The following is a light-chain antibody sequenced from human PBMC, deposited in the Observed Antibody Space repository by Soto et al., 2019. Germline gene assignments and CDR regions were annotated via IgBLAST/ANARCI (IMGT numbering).Light chain of an antibody. CDR3: QQYGTSEII. Sequence: EIFLTQSPGTLSLSPWERATLSCRASQRPSNSHVAWYLLKPGQAPRLLIFDTSSRATGIPDRFSGSVSGTDFTLTISRLEPEDFAVFYCQQYGTSEIIFGQGTRLEI. CDR1: QRPSNSH. CDR2: DTS. V-gene: IGKV3-20*01. J-gene: IGKJ5*01.